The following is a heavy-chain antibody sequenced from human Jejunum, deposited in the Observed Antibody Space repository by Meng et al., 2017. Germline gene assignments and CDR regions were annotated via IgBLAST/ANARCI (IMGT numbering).Heavy chain of an antibody. D-gene: IGHD3-10*01. V-gene: IGHV4-61*02. J-gene: IGHJ4*02. CDR1: GDSINRGSYY. Sequence: SETLSLTCTVSGDSINRGSYYWSWIRQPAGKGLEWIGRIFSSGTTNYNPSLKSRVTISVDTSKNQFSLKLSSATAADTAVYYCARWRPKGDGSGRFLDYWGQGTLVTVSS. CDR2: IFSSGTT. CDR3: ARWRPKGDGSGRFLDY.